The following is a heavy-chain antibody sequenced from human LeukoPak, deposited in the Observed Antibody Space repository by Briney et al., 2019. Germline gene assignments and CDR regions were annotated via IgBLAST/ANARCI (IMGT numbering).Heavy chain of an antibody. CDR2: IYTSGST. V-gene: IGHV4-61*02. CDR1: GGSISSGSYY. D-gene: IGHD2-2*01. J-gene: IGHJ4*02. Sequence: SQTLSLTCTVSGGSISSGSYYWSWIRQPAGKGLEWIGRIYTSGSTNYNPSLKSRVTISVDTSKNQFSLKLSSVTAADTAVYYCARVGHCSSTACYYRYFDYWGQGTLVTVSS. CDR3: ARVGHCSSTACYYRYFDY.